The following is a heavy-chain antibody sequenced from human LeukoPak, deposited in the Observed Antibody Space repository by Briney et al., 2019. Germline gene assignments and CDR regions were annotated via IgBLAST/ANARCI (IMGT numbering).Heavy chain of an antibody. D-gene: IGHD5-18*01. CDR1: GFTFSSYA. V-gene: IGHV3-23*01. CDR3: AKDGGAYSYDKYHFDH. J-gene: IGHJ4*02. Sequence: GGSLRLSCAASGFTFSSYAMAWVRQVPGKGLEWVSGTSASGGSTYYADSVKGRFTVSRDKSKNTLYLQMNSLRAEDTAVYYCAKDGGAYSYDKYHFDHWGQGTLVTVSS. CDR2: TSASGGST.